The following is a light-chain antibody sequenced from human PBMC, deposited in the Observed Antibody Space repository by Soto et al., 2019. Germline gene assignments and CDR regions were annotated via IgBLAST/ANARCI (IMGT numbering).Light chain of an antibody. Sequence: QSALTQPPSASGSPGQSVTISCTGTSSDVGDYNYVSWYQQHPGKAPKLMIYEVSKRPSGVPDRFSGSKSGNTASLTVSGLXXXXXXDYYCSSYAGSNNWVFGGGTKVTV. V-gene: IGLV2-8*01. CDR1: SSDVGDYNY. J-gene: IGLJ3*02. CDR3: SSYAGSNNWV. CDR2: EVS.